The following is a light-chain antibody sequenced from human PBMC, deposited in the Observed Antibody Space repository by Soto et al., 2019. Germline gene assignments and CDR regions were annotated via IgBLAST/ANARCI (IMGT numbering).Light chain of an antibody. V-gene: IGKV1-5*03. Sequence: DIQMTQSPSTLSASIGDRVTITCRASQSIRSWLAWYQQKPGKAPKLLIYKASILESGVPSRFSGSGSGTEFSLTISRLQPEDFATYYCQQYHTYWTFAQGNKVEIK. CDR1: QSIRSW. CDR2: KAS. J-gene: IGKJ1*01. CDR3: QQYHTYWT.